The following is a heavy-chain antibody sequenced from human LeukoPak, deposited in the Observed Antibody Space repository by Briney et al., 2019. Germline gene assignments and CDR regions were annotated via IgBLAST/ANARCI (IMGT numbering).Heavy chain of an antibody. CDR2: INSDNATT. J-gene: IGHJ3*01. Sequence: GGSLRLSCAASGFSLSRYWMHWVRQVPGKGLVWVSHINSDNATTTYADSVKGRFTISADKAKNTLYLQLNSLKAEDTAVYYCARDFIVGVSTLGFDLWGQGAMVTVSS. V-gene: IGHV3-74*01. CDR1: GFSLSRYW. CDR3: ARDFIVGVSTLGFDL. D-gene: IGHD1-26*01.